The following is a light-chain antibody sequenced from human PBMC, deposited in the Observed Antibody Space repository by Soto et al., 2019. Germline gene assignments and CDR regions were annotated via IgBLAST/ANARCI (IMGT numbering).Light chain of an antibody. J-gene: IGKJ4*01. V-gene: IGKV1-5*03. CDR2: KAS. CDR1: QSVSSW. Sequence: DIQMTQSPSTLSASVGDRVTITCRASQSVSSWLAWYQQRPGNAPNLLIYKASRLESGVPSRFSGSGSGTEFTLTVSSLQPDDFATYYCQQYDSYPLTFGGGTKVEIK. CDR3: QQYDSYPLT.